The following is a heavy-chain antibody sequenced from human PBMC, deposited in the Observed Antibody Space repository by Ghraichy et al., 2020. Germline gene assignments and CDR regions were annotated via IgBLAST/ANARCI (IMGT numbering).Heavy chain of an antibody. CDR2: IYFGGRT. V-gene: IGHV4-38-2*01. D-gene: IGHD3-22*01. J-gene: IGHJ2*01. CDR1: GLSLNRAQY. Sequence: SETLSLTCDVSGLSLNRAQYWGWVRQPPGRGLEWLVSIYFGGRTYYNPSLQSRGTISLDTSNNSFSLKLTSVTAADTAGYFCASDISRYSGWYFDPWGRGTLVSVSS. CDR3: ASDISRYSGWYFDP.